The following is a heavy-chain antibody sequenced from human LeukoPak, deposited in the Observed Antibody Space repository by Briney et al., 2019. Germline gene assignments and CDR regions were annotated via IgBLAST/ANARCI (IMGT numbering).Heavy chain of an antibody. CDR2: MNPNSGNT. CDR1: GYTFTSYD. V-gene: IGHV1-8*01. CDR3: ARALRYCSSTSCYAYYFDY. Sequence: ASVTVSCKASGYTFTSYDINWVRQAPGQGLEWMGWMNPNSGNTGYAQKFQGRVTMTRNTSISTAYMELSSLRSEDTAVYYCARALRYCSSTSCYAYYFDYWGQGTLVTVSS. D-gene: IGHD2-2*01. J-gene: IGHJ4*02.